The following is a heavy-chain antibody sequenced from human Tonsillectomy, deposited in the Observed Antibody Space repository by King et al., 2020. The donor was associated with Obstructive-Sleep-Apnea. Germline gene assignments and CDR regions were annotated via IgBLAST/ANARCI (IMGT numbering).Heavy chain of an antibody. CDR1: GGSISSYY. CDR3: ARVKFEDSSGYYYFDY. V-gene: IGHV4-59*01. CDR2: IYYSGST. Sequence: VPLQESGPGLVKPSETLSLTCTVSGGSISSYYWSWIRPPPGKGLEWIGYIYYSGSTNYNPSLKSRVTISVDTSKNQFSLKLSSVTAADTAVYYCARVKFEDSSGYYYFDYWGQGTLVTVSS. J-gene: IGHJ4*02. D-gene: IGHD3-22*01.